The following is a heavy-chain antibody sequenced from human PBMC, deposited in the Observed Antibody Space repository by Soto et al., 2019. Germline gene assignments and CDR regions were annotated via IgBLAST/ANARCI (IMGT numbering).Heavy chain of an antibody. J-gene: IGHJ5*02. V-gene: IGHV1-3*01. Sequence: ASVKVSCKASGYTFTSYAMHWVRQAPGQRLEWMGWINAGNGNTKYAQKLQGRVTMTTDTSTSTAYMELRSLRSDDTAVYYCARDSTYNWFDPWGQGTLVTVSS. CDR3: ARDSTYNWFDP. CDR2: INAGNGNT. CDR1: GYTFTSYA.